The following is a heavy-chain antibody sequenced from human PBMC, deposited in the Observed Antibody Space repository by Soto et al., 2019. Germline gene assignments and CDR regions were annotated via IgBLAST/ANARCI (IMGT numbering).Heavy chain of an antibody. Sequence: GGSLRLSCAASGFTVSSNYMSWVRQAPGKGLEWVSVIYSGGSTYYADSVKGRFTISRDNSKNTLYLQMNSLRAEDTAVYYCARGYSSSPVARNKAYNWFDPWGQGTLVTVSS. J-gene: IGHJ5*02. D-gene: IGHD6-13*01. CDR1: GFTVSSNY. CDR2: IYSGGST. CDR3: ARGYSSSPVARNKAYNWFDP. V-gene: IGHV3-53*01.